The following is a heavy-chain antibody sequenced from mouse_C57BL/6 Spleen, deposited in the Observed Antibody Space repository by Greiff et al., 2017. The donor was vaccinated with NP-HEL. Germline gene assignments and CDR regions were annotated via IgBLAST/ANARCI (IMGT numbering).Heavy chain of an antibody. CDR3: ARDYGSSPAWFAY. CDR1: GFTFSDYG. J-gene: IGHJ3*01. D-gene: IGHD1-1*01. CDR2: ISSGSSTI. Sequence: EVQGVESGGGLVKPGGSMKLSCAASGFTFSDYGMHWVRQAPEKGLEWVAYISSGSSTIYYADTVKGRFTISRDNAKNTLFLQMTSLRSEDTAMYYCARDYGSSPAWFAYWGQGTLVTVSA. V-gene: IGHV5-17*01.